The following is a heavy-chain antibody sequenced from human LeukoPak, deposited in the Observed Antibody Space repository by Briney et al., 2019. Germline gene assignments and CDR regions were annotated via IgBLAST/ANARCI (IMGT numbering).Heavy chain of an antibody. Sequence: GGSLRLSCAASGFTVSSNYMSWVRQAPGKGLEWVSVIYSSGSTYYADSVKGRFTISRDNSKNTLYLQMNSLRAEDTAVYYCARDIGILTGYPPDAFDIWGQGTMVTVSS. J-gene: IGHJ3*02. D-gene: IGHD3-9*01. V-gene: IGHV3-53*01. CDR1: GFTVSSNY. CDR3: ARDIGILTGYPPDAFDI. CDR2: IYSSGST.